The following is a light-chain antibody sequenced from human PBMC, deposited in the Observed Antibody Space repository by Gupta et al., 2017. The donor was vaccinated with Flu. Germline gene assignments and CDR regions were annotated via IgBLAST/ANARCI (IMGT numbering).Light chain of an antibody. V-gene: IGLV3-27*01. J-gene: IGLJ3*02. CDR1: LLAKKY. CDR3: YSAADNNWV. Sequence: SYELTQPSSVSVSPGQTARITCSGDLLAKKYARWFQQKPGQAPILVIYKDNERPSGIPERFSGSTSGTTVTLIISGAQAEDEADYYCYSAADNNWVFGGGTKLTVL. CDR2: KDN.